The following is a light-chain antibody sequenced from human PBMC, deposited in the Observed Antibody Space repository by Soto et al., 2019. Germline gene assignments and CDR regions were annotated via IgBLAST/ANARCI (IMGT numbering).Light chain of an antibody. J-gene: IGKJ1*01. CDR3: QQYDSYSGT. CDR1: QRISNSY. V-gene: IGKV3-20*01. Sequence: IELTQSPCTLSSSPGDRATLSCRASQRISNSYLAWYQQKPGQAPRLLIYDASSRDSGVPERFSGSGSVTEFTLTISRLQPEDFAVYYCQQYDSYSGTFGQGTKVDIK. CDR2: DAS.